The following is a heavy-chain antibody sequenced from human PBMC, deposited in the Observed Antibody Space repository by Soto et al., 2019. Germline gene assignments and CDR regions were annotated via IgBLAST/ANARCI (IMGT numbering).Heavy chain of an antibody. V-gene: IGHV4-34*01. CDR1: GGSFSGYY. CDR3: ARGLDSGWLKFEY. J-gene: IGHJ4*02. CDR2: INHSGST. D-gene: IGHD6-19*01. Sequence: QVQLQQWGAGLLKPSETLSLTCAVYGGSFSGYYWSWIRQPPVKGMEWIGEINHSGSTNYNPSLKSRVTISVDTSKNQFSLKLSSVTPADTAVYYCARGLDSGWLKFEYWGQVTLVTVSS.